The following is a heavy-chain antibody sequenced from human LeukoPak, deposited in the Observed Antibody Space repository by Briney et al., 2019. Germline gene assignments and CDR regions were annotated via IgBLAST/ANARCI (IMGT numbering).Heavy chain of an antibody. CDR1: GYSFTTYG. V-gene: IGHV1-18*01. Sequence: ASVKVSCKASGYSFTTYGITWVRQAPGQGLEWMGWINIYNGSTNYAQKLQGRVTMTTDTSTSTAYMELRSLRSDDTAVYYCARVQAYDLDAFDIWGQGTMVTVSS. CDR2: INIYNGST. D-gene: IGHD3-16*01. J-gene: IGHJ3*02. CDR3: ARVQAYDLDAFDI.